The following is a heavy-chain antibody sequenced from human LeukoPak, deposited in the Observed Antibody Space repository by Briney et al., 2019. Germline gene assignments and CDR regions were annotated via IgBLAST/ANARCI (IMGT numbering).Heavy chain of an antibody. D-gene: IGHD6-19*01. CDR2: ISYDTSTK. Sequence: SLRLSCAASGFTFSSYEMNWVRQAPGKGLEWVAVISYDTSTKYYADSVKGRFTISRDHSKNTLYLQMNSLRGEDTAVYYCAKGHSSGWYYFDYWGQGTLVTVSS. CDR3: AKGHSSGWYYFDY. V-gene: IGHV3-30*18. CDR1: GFTFSSYE. J-gene: IGHJ4*02.